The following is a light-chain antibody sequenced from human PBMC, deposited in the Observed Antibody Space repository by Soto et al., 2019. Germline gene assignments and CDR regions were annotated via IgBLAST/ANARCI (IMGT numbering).Light chain of an antibody. CDR3: AAWDDSLSGVV. J-gene: IGLJ2*01. Sequence: QSVLTQPPSASGTPGQRVTISCSGSSSNMGSNSVHWYKQLPGTAPKLLIYSNTQRPSGVPDRFSGSKSGTSASLAISGLRSEDDADYYCAAWDDSLSGVVFGGGTKLTVL. CDR1: SSNMGSNS. CDR2: SNT. V-gene: IGLV1-47*01.